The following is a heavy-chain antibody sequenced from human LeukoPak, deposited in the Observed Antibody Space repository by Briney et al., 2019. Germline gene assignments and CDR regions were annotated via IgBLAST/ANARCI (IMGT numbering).Heavy chain of an antibody. D-gene: IGHD3-10*01. CDR1: GFTFSSYG. Sequence: GGSLRLSCAASGFTFSSYGMSWVRQAPGKGLEWVSAISGSGGSTYYADSVKGRFTISRDNAKNSLYLQMNSLRAEDTAVYYCARARNAMVRGVIILWGQGTLVTVSS. CDR3: ARARNAMVRGVIIL. CDR2: ISGSGGST. V-gene: IGHV3-23*01. J-gene: IGHJ4*02.